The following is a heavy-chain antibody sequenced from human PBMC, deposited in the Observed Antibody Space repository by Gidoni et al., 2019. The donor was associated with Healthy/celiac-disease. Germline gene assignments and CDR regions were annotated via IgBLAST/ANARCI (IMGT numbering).Heavy chain of an antibody. V-gene: IGHV4-39*01. Sequence: QLQLQESGPGLVKPSENQSLTCTVSGGPISSSSYHWGWIRQPPGKGLEWIGSIYYSGSTHYNPSLKRRVTISVGTSKNQFSLKLSSVTAADTSVYYCARHTGSLYGSGSYYTWEYWGQGTLVTVSS. D-gene: IGHD3-10*01. CDR1: GGPISSSSYH. J-gene: IGHJ4*02. CDR2: IYYSGST. CDR3: ARHTGSLYGSGSYYTWEY.